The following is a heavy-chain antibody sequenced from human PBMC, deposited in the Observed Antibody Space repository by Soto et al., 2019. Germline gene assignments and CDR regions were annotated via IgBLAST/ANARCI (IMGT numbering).Heavy chain of an antibody. Sequence: SETLSRTCDVSGGSFSDNYWTWIRQVPGKGLEWIGYVYYSGSTNYNPSLKSRVTISVDASKQQFSLKLTSVTAADTALYYCAAGTLGAVWTPLDDWGQGILVTVSS. CDR2: VYYSGST. CDR1: GGSFSDNY. CDR3: AAGTLGAVWTPLDD. D-gene: IGHD3-16*01. V-gene: IGHV4-59*12. J-gene: IGHJ4*02.